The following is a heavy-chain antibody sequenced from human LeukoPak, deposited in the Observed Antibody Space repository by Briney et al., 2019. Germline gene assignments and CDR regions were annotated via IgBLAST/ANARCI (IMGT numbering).Heavy chain of an antibody. CDR3: ARAIAVAGPYYFDY. CDR1: GFTFSDYT. J-gene: IGHJ4*02. D-gene: IGHD6-19*01. CDR2: IGNVTIYM. V-gene: IGHV3-21*01. Sequence: GGSLRLSCAASGFTFSDYTMNWVRQAPGKGLEWVSSIGNVTIYMYYADSLKGRFTISRDNAKNSLYLQMDSLRAEDTAIYFCARAIAVAGPYYFDYWGQGTLVTVSS.